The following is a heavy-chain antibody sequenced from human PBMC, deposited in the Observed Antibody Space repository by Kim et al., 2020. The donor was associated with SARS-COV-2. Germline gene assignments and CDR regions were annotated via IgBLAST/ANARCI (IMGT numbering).Heavy chain of an antibody. CDR2: YTT. Sequence: YTTEYAASVKGRVTIARDDSKNSLYLQMNSLKTEDTAVYYCARVRGAFDIWGQGTMVTVSS. CDR3: ARVRGAFDI. V-gene: IGHV3-72*01. J-gene: IGHJ3*02.